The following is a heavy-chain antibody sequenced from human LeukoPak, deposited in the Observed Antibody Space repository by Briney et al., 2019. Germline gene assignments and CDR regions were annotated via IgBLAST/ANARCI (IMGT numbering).Heavy chain of an antibody. CDR3: ARGQGYSGYDSGAFDI. Sequence: GGSLRLSCAASGFTFSSYAMHWVRQAPGKGLEWVAVISYDGSNKYYADSVKGRFTTSRDNSKNTLYLQMNSLRAEDTAVYYCARGQGYSGYDSGAFDIWGQGTMVTVSS. D-gene: IGHD5-12*01. CDR1: GFTFSSYA. J-gene: IGHJ3*02. CDR2: ISYDGSNK. V-gene: IGHV3-30*01.